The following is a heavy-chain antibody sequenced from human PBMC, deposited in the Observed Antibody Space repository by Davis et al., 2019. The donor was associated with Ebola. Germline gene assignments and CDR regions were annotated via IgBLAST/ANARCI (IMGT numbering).Heavy chain of an antibody. D-gene: IGHD3-10*01. CDR3: ASLPYYYGSGSYYYHYGMDV. CDR2: IIPIFGTA. J-gene: IGHJ6*02. Sequence: SVKVSCKASGGTFSSYAISWVRQAPGQGLEWMGGIIPIFGTANYAQKFQGRVTITADESTSTAYMELSSLRSEDTAVYYCASLPYYYGSGSYYYHYGMDVWGQGTTVTVSS. CDR1: GGTFSSYA. V-gene: IGHV1-69*13.